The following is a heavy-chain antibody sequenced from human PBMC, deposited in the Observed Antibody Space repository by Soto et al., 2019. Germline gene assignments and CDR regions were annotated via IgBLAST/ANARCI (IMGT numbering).Heavy chain of an antibody. J-gene: IGHJ6*02. CDR1: GFTFSSYS. CDR2: ISSSSSYI. D-gene: IGHD3-10*01. Sequence: GGSLRLSCAASGFTFSSYSMNWVRQAPGKGLEWVSSISSSSSYIYYADSVKGRFTISRDNAKNSLYLQMNSLRAEDTAVYYCARVGEKTDGMDVWRQGTTVTVSS. CDR3: ARVGEKTDGMDV. V-gene: IGHV3-21*01.